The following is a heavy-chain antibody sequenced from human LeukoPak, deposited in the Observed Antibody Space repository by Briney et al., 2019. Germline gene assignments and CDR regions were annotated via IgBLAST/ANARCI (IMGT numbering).Heavy chain of an antibody. D-gene: IGHD2-2*01. CDR3: TTSPSGVPAAMTDY. Sequence: GGSLRLSCAASGFTFSNAWMSWVRQAPGKGLEWVGRIKSKTDGGTTDYAAPVKGRFTISRDDSKNTLYLQMNSLKTEDTAVYYCTTSPSGVPAAMTDYWGQGTLVTVSS. J-gene: IGHJ4*02. CDR1: GFTFSNAW. V-gene: IGHV3-15*01. CDR2: IKSKTDGGTT.